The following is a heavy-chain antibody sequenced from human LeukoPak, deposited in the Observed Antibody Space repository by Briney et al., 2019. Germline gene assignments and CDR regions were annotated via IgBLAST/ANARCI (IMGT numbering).Heavy chain of an antibody. CDR3: AKDSSFVGSGIMDV. CDR1: GFTFSDYY. D-gene: IGHD3-10*01. CDR2: ISWNSGSI. Sequence: PGGSLRLSCAASGFTFSDYYMSWTRQAPGKGLEWVSGISWNSGSIGYADSVKGRFTISRDNAKNSLYLQMNSLRAEDTALYYCAKDSSFVGSGIMDVWGQGTTVTVSS. V-gene: IGHV3-9*01. J-gene: IGHJ6*02.